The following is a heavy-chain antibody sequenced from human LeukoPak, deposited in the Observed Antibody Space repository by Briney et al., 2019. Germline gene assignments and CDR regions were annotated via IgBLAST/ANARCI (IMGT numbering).Heavy chain of an antibody. V-gene: IGHV4-61*02. J-gene: IGHJ4*02. CDR3: ARETYYDFWSGYYQDY. CDR2: IYTSGST. D-gene: IGHD3-3*01. Sequence: PSETLSPTCTVSGGSISSGSYYWSWIRQPAGKGLEWIGRIYTSGSTNYNPSLKSRVTISVDTSKNQFSLKLSSVTAADTAVYCCARETYYDFWSGYYQDYWGQGTLVTVSS. CDR1: GGSISSGSYY.